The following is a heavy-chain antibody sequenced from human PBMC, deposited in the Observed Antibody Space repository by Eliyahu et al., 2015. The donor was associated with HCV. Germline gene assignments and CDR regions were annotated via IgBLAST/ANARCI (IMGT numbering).Heavy chain of an antibody. Sequence: QVHLQESGPGLVKPSETLXLSCTVXGGXIXTYFWTWIRQPAGKGLEWIGRIQSSGTTNXXPSLKSRVTMSLDTSKNQFSLRLRSVTAADTAVYYCAREDRIKDFDYWGQGTLVTVSS. CDR2: IQSSGTT. J-gene: IGHJ4*02. CDR3: AREDRIKDFDY. V-gene: IGHV4-4*07. D-gene: IGHD2/OR15-2a*01. CDR1: GGXIXTYF.